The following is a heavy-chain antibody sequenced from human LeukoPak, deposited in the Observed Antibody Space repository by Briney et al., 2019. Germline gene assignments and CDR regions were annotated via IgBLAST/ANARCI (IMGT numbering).Heavy chain of an antibody. V-gene: IGHV3-30-3*01. CDR2: ISYDGSNK. J-gene: IGHJ2*01. Sequence: PGRSLRLSCAASGFTFSSYAMHWVRQAPGKGLEWVAVISYDGSNKYYADSVKGRFTISRDNSKNTLYLQMDSLRAEDTAVYYCARDPHSWELLLHDWYFDLWGRGTLVTVSS. CDR3: ARDPHSWELLLHDWYFDL. CDR1: GFTFSSYA. D-gene: IGHD1-26*01.